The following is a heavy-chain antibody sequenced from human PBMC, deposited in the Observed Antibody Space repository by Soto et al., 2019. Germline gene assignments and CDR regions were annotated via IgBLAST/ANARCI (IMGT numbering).Heavy chain of an antibody. J-gene: IGHJ4*02. V-gene: IGHV3-30-3*01. CDR3: ARDRLGVTTIFDY. D-gene: IGHD4-17*01. CDR1: GFTFSSYA. Sequence: VQLVESGGGVVQPGRSLRLSCAASGFTFSSYAMHWVRQAPGKGLEWVAVISYDGSNKYYADSVKGRFTISRDNSKNTRYLQMNSLRAEDTAVYYCARDRLGVTTIFDYWGQGTLVTVSS. CDR2: ISYDGSNK.